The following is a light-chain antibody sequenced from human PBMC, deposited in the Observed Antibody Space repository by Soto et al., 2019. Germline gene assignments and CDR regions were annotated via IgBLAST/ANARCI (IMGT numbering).Light chain of an antibody. CDR3: QQRHMWPIT. J-gene: IGKJ5*01. Sequence: EFVLTYSPGTLSLSLWEIATLSCRASQTVRNNYLAWYQQKPGQAPRLLIYDASSRATGIPDRLSGGGSGTDFTLTISSLEPEDSAVYYCQQRHMWPITLGQGTRLEIK. CDR2: DAS. CDR1: QTVRNNY. V-gene: IGKV3D-20*02.